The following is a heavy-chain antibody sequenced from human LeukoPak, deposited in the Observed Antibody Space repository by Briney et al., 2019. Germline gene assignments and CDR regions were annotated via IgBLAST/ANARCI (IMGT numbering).Heavy chain of an antibody. Sequence: SVKVSCKASGGTFSSYAISWVRQAPGQGLEWMGGIIPIFGTANYAQKFQGRATITTDESTSTAYMELSSLRSEDTAVYYCARVSDFWSGYNYYFDYWGQGTLVTVSS. CDR1: GGTFSSYA. V-gene: IGHV1-69*05. CDR3: ARVSDFWSGYNYYFDY. D-gene: IGHD3-3*01. J-gene: IGHJ4*02. CDR2: IIPIFGTA.